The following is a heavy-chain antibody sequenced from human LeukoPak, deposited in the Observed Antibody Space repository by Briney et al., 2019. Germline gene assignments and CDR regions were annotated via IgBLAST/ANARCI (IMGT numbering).Heavy chain of an antibody. CDR1: GFTFSSYS. J-gene: IGHJ5*02. D-gene: IGHD6-19*01. Sequence: GGSLRLSCAASGFTFSSYSMNWVRQAPGKGLEWVSYISTSSTTTMYADSVKGRFTISRDNAENSLYLQMNSLGAEDTGVYYCARDTESSYNWFDPWGRGTLVTVSS. CDR2: ISTSSTTT. CDR3: ARDTESSYNWFDP. V-gene: IGHV3-48*01.